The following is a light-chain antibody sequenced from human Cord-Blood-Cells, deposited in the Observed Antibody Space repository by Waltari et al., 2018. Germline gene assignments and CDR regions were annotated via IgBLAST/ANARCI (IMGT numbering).Light chain of an antibody. CDR3: MIWHSSAWV. V-gene: IGLV5-45*01. CDR1: SGINVGTYR. Sequence: QAVLTQPASLSASPGASASLTCTLRSGINVGTYRIYWYQQKPGSPPQYLLRYKSDSDKQQGSGVPSRFSGSKDASANAGSLLISGLQSEDEADYYCMIWHSSAWVFGGGTKLTVL. CDR2: YKSDSDK. J-gene: IGLJ3*02.